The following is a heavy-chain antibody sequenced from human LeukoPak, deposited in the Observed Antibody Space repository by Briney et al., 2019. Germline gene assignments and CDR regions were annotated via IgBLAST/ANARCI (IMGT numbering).Heavy chain of an antibody. CDR2: IYHSGST. CDR1: GGSISSSNW. J-gene: IGHJ6*03. V-gene: IGHV4-4*02. CDR3: ARTRTENTLWGDYYYYYMDV. D-gene: IGHD3-16*01. Sequence: PSETLSLTCAVSGGSISSSNWWSWVRQPPGKGLEWIGEIYHSGSTNYNPSLKSRVTISVDKSKNQFSLKLSSVTAADTAVYYCARTRTENTLWGDYYYYYMDVWGKGTTVTVSS.